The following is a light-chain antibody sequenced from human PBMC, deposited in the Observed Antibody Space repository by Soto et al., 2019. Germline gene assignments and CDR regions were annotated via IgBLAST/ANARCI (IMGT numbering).Light chain of an antibody. V-gene: IGKV3-11*01. J-gene: IGKJ5*01. CDR1: QSVSSD. CDR3: QQRSNWPIT. CDR2: DAS. Sequence: EIVLTQSTGTVSLSPGERATFSCMASQSVSSDLVWYQQKPGLAPRLLIYDASNRATGIPARFSGSGSGTDFTLTISSLEPEDFAVYYCQQRSNWPITFGQGTRLEIK.